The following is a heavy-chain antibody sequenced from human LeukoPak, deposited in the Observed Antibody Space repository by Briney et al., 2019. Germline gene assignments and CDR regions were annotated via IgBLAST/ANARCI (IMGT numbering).Heavy chain of an antibody. CDR2: ILYDGSNT. V-gene: IGHV3-33*01. D-gene: IGHD3-10*01. CDR1: GFTFSSYG. Sequence: GRSLRPSCAASGFTFSSYGIQWVRPAPSSGRGWVAFILYDGSNTYYADSVKGRFTISRDNSKNTLYLQMNSLRAEDRAVYYCARDLALVAITMVRGVTSRFDYWGQGTLVTVSS. J-gene: IGHJ4*02. CDR3: ARDLALVAITMVRGVTSRFDY.